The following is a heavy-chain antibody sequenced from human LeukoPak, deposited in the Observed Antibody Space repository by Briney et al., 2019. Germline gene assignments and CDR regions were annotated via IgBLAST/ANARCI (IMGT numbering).Heavy chain of an antibody. CDR2: TKKDGGER. CDR1: GFTFSNYW. D-gene: IGHD4-17*01. Sequence: GGSLRLSCAASGFTFSNYWMSWVRQAPGKGLEWVANTKKDGGERYYVDSVKGRFTISRDNAKNSLYLQMNSLRGEDTAVYYCARDKLNGDSRFDYWGQGTLVTVSS. J-gene: IGHJ4*02. CDR3: ARDKLNGDSRFDY. V-gene: IGHV3-7*03.